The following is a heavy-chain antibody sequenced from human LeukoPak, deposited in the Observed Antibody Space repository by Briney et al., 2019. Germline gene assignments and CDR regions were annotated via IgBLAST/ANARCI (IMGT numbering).Heavy chain of an antibody. CDR1: GFTFSSYW. J-gene: IGHJ5*02. Sequence: GGSLRLSCAASGFTFSSYWMSWVRQAPGKGLEWVANIKQDGSEKYYVDSVKGRFTISRDNAKNSLYLQMTSLRAEDTAVYYCAKDRAGSHPYDTSGLTPSDHWGQGTLVTVSS. D-gene: IGHD3-22*01. CDR3: AKDRAGSHPYDTSGLTPSDH. V-gene: IGHV3-7*01. CDR2: IKQDGSEK.